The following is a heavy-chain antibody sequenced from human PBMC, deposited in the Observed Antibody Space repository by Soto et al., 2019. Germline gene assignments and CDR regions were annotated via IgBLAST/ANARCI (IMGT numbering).Heavy chain of an antibody. V-gene: IGHV3-11*01. Sequence: QVQLTESGGGLVKPGGSLRLSCAASGFTFSALYMSWIRQAPGKGLEWISCIGSGGDKKIYAESVRGRFTISRDNAKNSLYLQMNSLRAEDTAVYYCARDRGAVTGEYFDYWGQGTLVTVSS. CDR1: GFTFSALY. CDR2: IGSGGDKK. J-gene: IGHJ4*02. D-gene: IGHD3-9*01. CDR3: ARDRGAVTGEYFDY.